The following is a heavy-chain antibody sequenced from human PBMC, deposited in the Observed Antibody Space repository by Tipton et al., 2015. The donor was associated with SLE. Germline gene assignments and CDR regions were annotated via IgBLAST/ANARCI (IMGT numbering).Heavy chain of an antibody. D-gene: IGHD5-24*01. CDR1: GGSISGYY. Sequence: TLSLTCSVSGGSISGYYWGWIRQPPGKGLEWIGSIYYSGSTYYNPSLKSRVTISVDTSKNQFSLKLSSVTAADTAVYYCARRRVEPGAFDIWGQGTMVTVSS. V-gene: IGHV4-39*01. CDR2: IYYSGST. CDR3: ARRRVEPGAFDI. J-gene: IGHJ3*02.